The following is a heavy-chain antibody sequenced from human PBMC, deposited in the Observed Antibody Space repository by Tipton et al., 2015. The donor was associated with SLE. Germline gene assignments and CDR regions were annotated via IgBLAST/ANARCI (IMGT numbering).Heavy chain of an antibody. Sequence: TLSLTCTVSGGSISSHYWSWIRQPPGKGLEWIGYIYYSGSTNYNPSLKSRVTISVDTTKNQFSRKLSAVTAADTAVYYCARIAARVGYYFYYMVTWDKGTTFTGSS. CDR1: GGSISSHY. D-gene: IGHD6-25*01. CDR2: IYYSGST. J-gene: IGHJ6*03. V-gene: IGHV4-59*08. CDR3: ARIAARVGYYFYYMVT.